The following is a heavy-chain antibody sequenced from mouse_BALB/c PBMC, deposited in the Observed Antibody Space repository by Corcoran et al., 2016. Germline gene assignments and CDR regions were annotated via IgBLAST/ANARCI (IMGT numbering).Heavy chain of an antibody. CDR2: IYPGSGNT. Sequence: QIQLQQSGPERVKPGASVKISCKASGYTFTDYYIIWVKQKPGQGLEWIGWIYPGSGNTKYNEKFKGKATLTVDTSSSTAYMQLSSLTSEDTAVYFCARWGNYYFDYWGQGTTLTVSS. CDR1: GYTFTDYY. D-gene: IGHD2-1*01. V-gene: IGHV1-84*02. J-gene: IGHJ2*01. CDR3: ARWGNYYFDY.